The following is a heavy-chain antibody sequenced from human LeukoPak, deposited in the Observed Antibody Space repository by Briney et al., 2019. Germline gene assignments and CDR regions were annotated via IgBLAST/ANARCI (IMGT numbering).Heavy chain of an antibody. CDR3: ARLDCTGDGCYNH. CDR1: GSSISSGFY. D-gene: IGHD2-8*02. J-gene: IGHJ4*02. CDR2: VSSDGTT. V-gene: IGHV4-38-2*01. Sequence: PSETLSLTCAVSGSSISSGFYWGWIRQPPGKGLEWIGYVSSDGTTNYTPSLRSRVIMSVDTAKNHISLSLTSLTAADTAIYYCARLDCTGDGCYNHWGQGTLVTVSS.